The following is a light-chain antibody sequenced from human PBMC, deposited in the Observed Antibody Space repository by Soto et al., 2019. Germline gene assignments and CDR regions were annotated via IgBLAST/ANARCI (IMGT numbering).Light chain of an antibody. J-gene: IGKJ5*01. CDR3: QQRSNWPPIT. CDR2: DAS. V-gene: IGKV3-11*01. CDR1: QSVSRY. Sequence: EIVLTQSPGTLSLSQGERATPSARLSQSVSRYLAWYQQKPGQAPRLLIYDASNRATGIPARFSGSGSGTDFTLTISSLEPEDFAVYYCQQRSNWPPITFGQGTRLEI.